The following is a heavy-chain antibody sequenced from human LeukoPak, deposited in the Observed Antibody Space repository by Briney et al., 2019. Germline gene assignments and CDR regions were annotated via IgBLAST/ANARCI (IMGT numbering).Heavy chain of an antibody. J-gene: IGHJ3*02. CDR3: ARDQGTSGYYSNDAFDI. CDR2: IYYSGST. CDR1: GGPISSGGYY. Sequence: SETLSLTCTVSGGPISSGGYYWSWIRQHPGKGLEWIGYIYYSGSTYYNPSLKSRVTISVDTSKNQFSLKLSSVTAADTAVYYCARDQGTSGYYSNDAFDIWGQGTMVTVSS. D-gene: IGHD3-22*01. V-gene: IGHV4-31*03.